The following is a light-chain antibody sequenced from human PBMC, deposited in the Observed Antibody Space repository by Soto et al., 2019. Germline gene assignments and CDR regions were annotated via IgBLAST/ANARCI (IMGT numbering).Light chain of an antibody. CDR2: GAS. V-gene: IGKV3-15*01. CDR1: QSVSSN. CDR3: HKSTKWPQET. Sequence: EIVMTQSPDTLSLSPGERATLSCRASQSVSSNLAWYQQKPGQAHRLIIYGASNRATGIPDRFSGSGSGTEFTLTISRLKSEDFGVYYCHKSTKWPQETFGTGNKVDIK. J-gene: IGKJ1*01.